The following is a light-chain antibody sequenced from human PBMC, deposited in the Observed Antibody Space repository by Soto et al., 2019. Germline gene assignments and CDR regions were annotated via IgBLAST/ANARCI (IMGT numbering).Light chain of an antibody. V-gene: IGLV1-40*01. CDR1: SSNIGAGYD. J-gene: IGLJ2*01. CDR3: QSYDSSLRGV. CDR2: ANS. Sequence: QSVLTQPPSVSGAPGQRVTISCTGSSSNIGAGYDVHWYQQLPGTAPKLLVYANSHRPSGVPDRFSGSKSGTSASLAITGLQAEDEADYYCQSYDSSLRGVFGEGTKLTVL.